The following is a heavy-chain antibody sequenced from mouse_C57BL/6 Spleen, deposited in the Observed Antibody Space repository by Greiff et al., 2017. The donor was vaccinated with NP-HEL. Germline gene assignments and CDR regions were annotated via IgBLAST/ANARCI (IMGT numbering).Heavy chain of an antibody. D-gene: IGHD2-4*01. Sequence: EVKLEESGPGLVKPSQSLSLTCSVTGYSITSGYYWNWIRQFPGNKLEWMGYISYDGSNNYNPSLKNRIPITRDTSKNQFFLKLNSVTTEDTATYYGATYYDYDHAMDYWGQGTSVTVSS. CDR3: ATYYDYDHAMDY. V-gene: IGHV3-6*01. J-gene: IGHJ4*01. CDR2: ISYDGSN. CDR1: GYSITSGYY.